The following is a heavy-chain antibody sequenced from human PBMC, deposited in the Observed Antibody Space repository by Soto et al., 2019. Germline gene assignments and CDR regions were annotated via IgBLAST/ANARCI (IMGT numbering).Heavy chain of an antibody. Sequence: GASVKVSCKASGYTFTSYYMHWVRQAPGQGLEWMGIINPSGGSTSYAQKFQGRVTMTRDTSTSTVYMELSSLRSEDTAVYYCARDQEGIAAARRYNWFDPWGQGTLVIVSS. D-gene: IGHD6-13*01. J-gene: IGHJ5*02. CDR1: GYTFTSYY. CDR3: ARDQEGIAAARRYNWFDP. CDR2: INPSGGST. V-gene: IGHV1-46*01.